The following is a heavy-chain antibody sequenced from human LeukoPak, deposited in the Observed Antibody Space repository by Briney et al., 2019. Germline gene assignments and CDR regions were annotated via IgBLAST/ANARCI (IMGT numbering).Heavy chain of an antibody. Sequence: SETLSLTCTVSGGSISSGSYYWSWIRQPAGKGLEWIGRIYTSGSTNYNPSLKSRVTMSVDTSKNQFSLKLSSVTAADTAVYYCARAEAAAGRPYYYYMDVWGKGTTVTVSS. CDR2: IYTSGST. CDR1: GGSISSGSYY. V-gene: IGHV4-61*02. J-gene: IGHJ6*03. D-gene: IGHD6-13*01. CDR3: ARAEAAAGRPYYYYMDV.